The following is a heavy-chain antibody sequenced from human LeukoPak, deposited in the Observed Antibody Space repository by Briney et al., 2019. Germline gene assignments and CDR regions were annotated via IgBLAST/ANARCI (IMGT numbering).Heavy chain of an antibody. CDR1: GGSFSGYY. CDR2: INHSGST. Sequence: SETLSLTCAVYGGSFSGYYWSWIRQPPGKGQEWIGEINHSGSTNYNPSLKSRVTISVDTSKNQFSLKLSSVTAADTAVYYCARGGGVVVVPAASFDYWGQGTLVTVSS. D-gene: IGHD2-2*01. V-gene: IGHV4-34*01. CDR3: ARGGGVVVVPAASFDY. J-gene: IGHJ4*02.